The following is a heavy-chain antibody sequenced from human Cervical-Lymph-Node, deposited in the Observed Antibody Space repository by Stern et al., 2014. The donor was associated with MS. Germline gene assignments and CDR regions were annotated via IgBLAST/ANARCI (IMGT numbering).Heavy chain of an antibody. Sequence: ESGPTLVKATQPLTLTCTFSGFALRNSGVSVAWIRQPPGKALEWLAVLYWDDEKRYSPSLKSRLSINKDASESQVVLTMTNMDPVDTATYYCTHSLHGDYYDAFDTWGQGTMVTVSS. J-gene: IGHJ3*02. D-gene: IGHD4-17*01. CDR3: THSLHGDYYDAFDT. CDR1: GFALRNSGVS. CDR2: LYWDDEK. V-gene: IGHV2-5*02.